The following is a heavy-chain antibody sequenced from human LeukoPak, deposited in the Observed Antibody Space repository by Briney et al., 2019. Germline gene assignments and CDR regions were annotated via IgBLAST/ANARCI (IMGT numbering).Heavy chain of an antibody. CDR2: IKQDGSEK. CDR1: GFTFSSYW. J-gene: IGHJ5*02. CDR3: ARLQYYYDSSGYQNWFDP. Sequence: SGGSLRLSCAASGFTFSSYWMSWVRQAPGKGLEWVANIKQDGSEKYYVDSVKGRFTISRDNAKNSLYLQMNSLRAEDTAVYYCARLQYYYDSSGYQNWFDPWGQGTLVTVSS. V-gene: IGHV3-7*01. D-gene: IGHD3-22*01.